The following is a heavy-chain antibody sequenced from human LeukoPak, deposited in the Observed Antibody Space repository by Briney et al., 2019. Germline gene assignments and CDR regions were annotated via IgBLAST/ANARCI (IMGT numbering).Heavy chain of an antibody. Sequence: PSETLSLTCTVSGGSNSSSSYYWCWIRQPPGKGLEWIGSIYYSGSTYYNPSLKSRVTISVDTSKNQFSLKLSSVTAEDTAVYYCARQCYGELYYFDYWGQGTLVTVSS. V-gene: IGHV4-39*01. J-gene: IGHJ4*02. CDR2: IYYSGST. D-gene: IGHD2-15*01. CDR1: GGSNSSSSYY. CDR3: ARQCYGELYYFDY.